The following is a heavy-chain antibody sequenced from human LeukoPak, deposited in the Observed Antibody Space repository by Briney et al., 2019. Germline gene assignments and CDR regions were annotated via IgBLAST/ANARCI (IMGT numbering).Heavy chain of an antibody. CDR1: GGTFSSYA. CDR3: ARRGRAVADPFDY. J-gene: IGHJ4*02. Sequence: SVKVSCKASGGTFSSYAISWVRQAPGQGLEWMGGIIPIFGTANYAQKFQGRVTITADESTSTAYMELSSLRSEDTAVYYCARRGRAVADPFDYWGQGTLVTVSS. V-gene: IGHV1-69*13. CDR2: IIPIFGTA. D-gene: IGHD6-19*01.